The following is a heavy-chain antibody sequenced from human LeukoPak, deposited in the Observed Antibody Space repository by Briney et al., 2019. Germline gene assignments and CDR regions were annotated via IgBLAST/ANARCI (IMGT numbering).Heavy chain of an antibody. J-gene: IGHJ4*02. V-gene: IGHV3-23*01. CDR3: AKDRGSGYHYFDY. CDR2: MSTSGESA. Sequence: GGSLRLSCPVSGFTFSSYAMSWVRQAPGRGLEWVSVMSTSGESAYYADSVKGRFTISRDNSKNTLYLQMNSLRAEDTAVYYCAKDRGSGYHYFDYWGQGTLVTVSS. D-gene: IGHD3-22*01. CDR1: GFTFSSYA.